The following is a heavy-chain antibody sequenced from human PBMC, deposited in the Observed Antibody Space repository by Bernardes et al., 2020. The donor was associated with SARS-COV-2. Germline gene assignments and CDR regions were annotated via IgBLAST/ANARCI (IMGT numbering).Heavy chain of an antibody. CDR1: GFTFSSYG. CDR2: ISYDGSNK. CDR3: ARVPDDSSGSAP. V-gene: IGHV3-30*03. D-gene: IGHD3-22*01. Sequence: SLRLSCAASGFTFSSYGMHWVRQAPGKGLECVAVISYDGSNKYYADSVKGRLTISRDNSKNTLYLQMNSLRAEDTAVYYCARVPDDSSGSAPWGQGTLVTVSS. J-gene: IGHJ5*02.